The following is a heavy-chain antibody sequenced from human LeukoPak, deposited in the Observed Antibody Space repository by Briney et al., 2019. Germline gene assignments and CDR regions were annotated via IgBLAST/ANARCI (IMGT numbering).Heavy chain of an antibody. CDR3: AKLGGSFVDF. D-gene: IGHD3-10*01. CDR1: GDSVSSNSAA. J-gene: IGHJ4*02. Sequence: SQTLSLTCAISGDSVSSNSAAWNWIRQSPSRGLEWLGRTYYRSRWHYDYAVSVKSRITISPDTSRNQFSLHLNSVTPEDTAVYYCAKLGGSFVDFWGQGTLVTVSS. CDR2: TYYRSRWHY. V-gene: IGHV6-1*01.